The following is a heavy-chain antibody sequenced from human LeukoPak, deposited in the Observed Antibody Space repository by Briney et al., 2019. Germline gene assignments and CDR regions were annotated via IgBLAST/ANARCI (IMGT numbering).Heavy chain of an antibody. CDR3: TTSPVPGIDY. D-gene: IGHD6-19*01. CDR2: IKQDGSEK. V-gene: IGHV3-7*01. Sequence: GGSLRLSCAASGFTFSSYWMSWVRQAPGKGLEWVANIKQDGSEKYHVDSVKGRFTISRDNAKNSLYLQMNSLRAEDTAVYYCTTSPVPGIDYWGQGTLVTVPS. CDR1: GFTFSSYW. J-gene: IGHJ4*02.